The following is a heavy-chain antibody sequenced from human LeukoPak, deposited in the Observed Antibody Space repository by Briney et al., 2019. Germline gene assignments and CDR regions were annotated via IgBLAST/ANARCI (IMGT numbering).Heavy chain of an antibody. J-gene: IGHJ5*02. Sequence: ASVKVSCKASGYTFTSYGISWVRQAPGQGLEWMGWINPNSGGTNYAQKFQGRVTMTRDTSISTAYMELSRLRSDDTAVYYCARVGDFPGSPKNWFDPWGQGTLVTVSS. D-gene: IGHD3-10*01. V-gene: IGHV1-2*02. CDR3: ARVGDFPGSPKNWFDP. CDR1: GYTFTSYG. CDR2: INPNSGGT.